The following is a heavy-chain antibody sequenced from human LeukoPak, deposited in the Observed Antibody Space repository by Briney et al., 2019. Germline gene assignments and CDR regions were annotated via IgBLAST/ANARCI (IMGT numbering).Heavy chain of an antibody. CDR2: IIPIIGIA. D-gene: IGHD6-13*01. CDR1: GGTFSSYA. J-gene: IGHJ3*02. CDR3: ARVGIAAAGVASDAFDI. V-gene: IGHV1-69*04. Sequence: SLKVSCKASGGTFSSYAISWVRQAPGQELEWMGRIIPIIGIANYAQKFQGRVTITADKSTSTAYLEPSSLRSADTAVYYCARVGIAAAGVASDAFDIWGQGTMVTVSS.